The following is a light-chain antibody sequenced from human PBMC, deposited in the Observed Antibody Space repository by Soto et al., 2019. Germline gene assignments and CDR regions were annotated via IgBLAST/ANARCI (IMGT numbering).Light chain of an antibody. CDR2: RNN. CDR1: SSNIGSNY. V-gene: IGLV1-47*01. J-gene: IGLJ1*01. CDR3: AAWDDSLSGYV. Sequence: QPVLTQPPSASGTPGQRVTISCSGSSSNIGSNYVYWYQQPPGTAPKLLIYRNNQRPSGVPDRFSGSKSGTSASLAISGLRPEDEAEYYCAAWDDSLSGYVFGTGTKLTVL.